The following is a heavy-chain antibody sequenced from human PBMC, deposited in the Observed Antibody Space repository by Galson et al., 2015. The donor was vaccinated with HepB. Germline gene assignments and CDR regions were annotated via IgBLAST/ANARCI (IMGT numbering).Heavy chain of an antibody. CDR3: ARDSATPWGALDP. CDR1: GFAFSTYA. CDR2: VSIEGIT. D-gene: IGHD3-16*01. V-gene: IGHV3-23*01. Sequence: SLRLSCAASGFAFSTYAINWVRQAPGKGLEYVSTVSIEGITAYADSVEGRFTISRDNSINTVHLQMNNLRADDTALYYCARDSATPWGALDPWGQGTLVTVSS. J-gene: IGHJ5*02.